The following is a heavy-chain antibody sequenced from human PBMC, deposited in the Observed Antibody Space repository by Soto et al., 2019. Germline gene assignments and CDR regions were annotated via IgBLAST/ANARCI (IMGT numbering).Heavy chain of an antibody. V-gene: IGHV3-48*03. CDR3: ARDRGYTSCTYGGAFDF. CDR2: ISSSGTSI. J-gene: IGHJ4*02. CDR1: RFTFSRYE. Sequence: EVQLVESGGGLVQPGGSLRLSCAASRFTFSRYEMNWVRQAPGKGLEWVASISSSGTSIYYADSVKGRFSISRDNDKNSVFLAMNSLRVEDTAVYYCARDRGYTSCTYGGAFDFWGQGTLVTVSS. D-gene: IGHD3-16*01.